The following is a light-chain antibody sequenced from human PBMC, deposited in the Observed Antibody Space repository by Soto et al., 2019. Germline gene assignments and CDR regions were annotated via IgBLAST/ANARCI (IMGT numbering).Light chain of an antibody. V-gene: IGLV2-14*01. CDR1: NSDVGAYNS. CDR2: EVS. CDR3: TSFTTSNTWV. J-gene: IGLJ3*02. Sequence: QSALTQPASVSGSPGQSITISCTGTNSDVGAYNSVSWYQQHPGKAPKLMIYEVSNRPSGVSNRFSGSKSGNTASLTISGLQAEDEADYYCTSFTTSNTWVFGGGTKLTVL.